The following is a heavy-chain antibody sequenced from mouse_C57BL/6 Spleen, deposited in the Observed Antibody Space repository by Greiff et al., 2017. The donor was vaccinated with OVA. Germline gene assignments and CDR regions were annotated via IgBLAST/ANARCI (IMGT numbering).Heavy chain of an antibody. Sequence: EVQLQQSGTVLARPGASVKMSCKTSGYTFPSYWMHWVKQRPGQGLEWIGAIYPGNSDTSYNQKFKGKAKLTAVTSASTAYMELSSLTNEDSAVYYCTRRDGSSYAFAYWGQGTLVTVSA. V-gene: IGHV1-5*01. D-gene: IGHD1-1*01. CDR1: GYTFPSYW. CDR2: IYPGNSDT. CDR3: TRRDGSSYAFAY. J-gene: IGHJ3*01.